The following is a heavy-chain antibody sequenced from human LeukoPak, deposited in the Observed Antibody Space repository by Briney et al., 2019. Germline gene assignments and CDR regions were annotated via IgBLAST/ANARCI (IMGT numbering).Heavy chain of an antibody. CDR3: ARDYYGSGSYYKRSDYYYYYYMDV. J-gene: IGHJ6*03. V-gene: IGHV3-7*01. D-gene: IGHD3-10*01. CDR2: IKQDGSEK. CDR1: GFTFSSYW. Sequence: SGGSLRLSCAASGFTFSSYWMSWVRQAPGKGLEWVANIKQDGSEKYYVDSVKGRFTISRDNAKNSLYLQMNSLRAEDTTVYYCARDYYGSGSYYKRSDYYYYYYMDVWGKGTTVTISS.